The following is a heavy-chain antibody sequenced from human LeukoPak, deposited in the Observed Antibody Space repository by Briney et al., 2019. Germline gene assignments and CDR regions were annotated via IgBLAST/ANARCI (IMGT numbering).Heavy chain of an antibody. V-gene: IGHV3-23*01. Sequence: GGSLRLSCAASGFTFSSYAMSWVRQAPGKGLEWVSAISGSGGSTYYADSVKGRFTISRDNSKNTLYLQMNSLRAEDTAVYYCAKGSLGYCSSASCSVVWGQGTLVTVSS. CDR2: ISGSGGST. CDR3: AKGSLGYCSSASCSVV. D-gene: IGHD2-2*01. J-gene: IGHJ4*02. CDR1: GFTFSSYA.